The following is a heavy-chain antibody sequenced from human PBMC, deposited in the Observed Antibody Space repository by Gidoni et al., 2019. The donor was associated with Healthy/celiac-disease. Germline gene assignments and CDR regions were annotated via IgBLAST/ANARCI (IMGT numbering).Heavy chain of an antibody. CDR2: IYPGDSDT. Sequence: MGIIYPGDSDTRYSPSFQGQVTISADKSISTAYLQWSSLKASDTAMYYCARRWSKWAGYCSGGSCYSDWYFDLWGRGTLVTVSS. CDR3: ARRWSKWAGYCSGGSCYSDWYFDL. D-gene: IGHD2-15*01. V-gene: IGHV5-51*01. J-gene: IGHJ2*01.